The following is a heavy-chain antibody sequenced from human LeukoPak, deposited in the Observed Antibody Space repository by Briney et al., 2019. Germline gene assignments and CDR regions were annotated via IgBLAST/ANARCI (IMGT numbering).Heavy chain of an antibody. V-gene: IGHV3-7*01. D-gene: IGHD4-17*01. J-gene: IGHJ2*01. Sequence: GGSLRLSCAASGFTFSRYWMSWVRHAPGKGLEWVANIKQEGSEKYYVDSVRGRFTLSRDNAKDSLYLQMNSLRAEDTAVYYCARTYGDYPEFNWYFDLWGRGTLVTVSS. CDR3: ARTYGDYPEFNWYFDL. CDR1: GFTFSRYW. CDR2: IKQEGSEK.